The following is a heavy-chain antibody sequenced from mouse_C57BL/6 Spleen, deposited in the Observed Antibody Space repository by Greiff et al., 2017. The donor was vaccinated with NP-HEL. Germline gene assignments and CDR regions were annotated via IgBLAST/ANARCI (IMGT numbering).Heavy chain of an antibody. Sequence: QVQLQQPGAELVKPGASVKLSCKASGYTFTSYWMQWVKQRPGQGLEWIGEIDPSDSYTNYNQKFKGKATLTVDTSSSTAYMQLSSLTSEDSAVYYCARSITTVVATGKTWFAYWGQGTLVTVSA. CDR3: ARSITTVVATGKTWFAY. D-gene: IGHD1-1*01. CDR2: IDPSDSYT. CDR1: GYTFTSYW. V-gene: IGHV1-50*01. J-gene: IGHJ3*01.